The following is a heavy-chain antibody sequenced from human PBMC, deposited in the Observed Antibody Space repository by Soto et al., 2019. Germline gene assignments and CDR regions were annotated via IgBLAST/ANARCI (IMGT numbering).Heavy chain of an antibody. J-gene: IGHJ6*02. V-gene: IGHV4-31*03. Sequence: QVQLQESGPGLVKPSQTLSLTCTVSGGSISSGGYYWSWIRQHPGKGLEWIGYIYYSGSTYYNAPLKSRITITVETSKNQSSLKLSSVTAADAAVDYCAGDGKGETGMDVWGQGTTVTVSS. CDR2: IYYSGST. CDR1: GGSISSGGYY. CDR3: AGDGKGETGMDV.